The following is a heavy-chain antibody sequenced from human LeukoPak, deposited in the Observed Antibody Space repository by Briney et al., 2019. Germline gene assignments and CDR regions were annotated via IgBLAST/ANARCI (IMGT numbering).Heavy chain of an antibody. CDR1: GYTFTGYY. CDR2: INPNSGGT. D-gene: IGHD3-9*01. Sequence: ASVKVSCKASGYTFTGYYVHWVRQAPGQGLEWMGWINPNSGGTNYAQKFQGRVTMTRDTSISTAYMELSRLRSDDTAVYYCARALRYFDSYTNYWGQGTLVTVSS. J-gene: IGHJ4*02. CDR3: ARALRYFDSYTNY. V-gene: IGHV1-2*02.